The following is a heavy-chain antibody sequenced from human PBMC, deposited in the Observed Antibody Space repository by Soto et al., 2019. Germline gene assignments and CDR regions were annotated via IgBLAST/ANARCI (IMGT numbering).Heavy chain of an antibody. CDR1: GFTFSNYG. CDR3: VKDGSSGWPYYYGMDV. D-gene: IGHD6-19*01. CDR2: ISYDGSNK. J-gene: IGHJ6*02. V-gene: IGHV3-30*18. Sequence: ESGGGVVQPGRSLRLSCAASGFTFSNYGMHWVRQAPGKGLEWVAVISYDGSNKYYADSVKGRFTISRDNSKNTLYLQMSSLRAEDTAVYYCVKDGSSGWPYYYGMDVWGQGTTVTVSS.